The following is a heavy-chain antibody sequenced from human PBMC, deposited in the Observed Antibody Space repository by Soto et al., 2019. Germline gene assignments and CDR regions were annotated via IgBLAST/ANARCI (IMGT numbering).Heavy chain of an antibody. CDR1: GGTFSTYA. D-gene: IGHD3-3*01. CDR3: TTDLLYRFWSGYLQPQHYYYYYGMDV. J-gene: IGHJ6*02. Sequence: SVKVSCKASGGTFSTYAISWVRQAPGQGLEWMGGIIPIFGTADYAQKFQGRVTITADESTSTAYMELSSLRSEDTAVYYCTTDLLYRFWSGYLQPQHYYYYYGMDVWGQGTTVTVSS. V-gene: IGHV1-69*13. CDR2: IIPIFGTA.